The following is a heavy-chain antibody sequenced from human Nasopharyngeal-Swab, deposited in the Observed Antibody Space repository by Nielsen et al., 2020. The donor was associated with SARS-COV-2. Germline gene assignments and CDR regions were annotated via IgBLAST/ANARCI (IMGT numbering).Heavy chain of an antibody. J-gene: IGHJ4*02. Sequence: RQAPGKGLEWIGSIYHSGSTYYNPSLKSRVTISVDMSKNQFSLKLSSVTAADTAVYYCARDGYGDYGLDYWGQGTLVTVSS. CDR2: IYHSGST. V-gene: IGHV4-38-2*02. CDR3: ARDGYGDYGLDY. D-gene: IGHD4-17*01.